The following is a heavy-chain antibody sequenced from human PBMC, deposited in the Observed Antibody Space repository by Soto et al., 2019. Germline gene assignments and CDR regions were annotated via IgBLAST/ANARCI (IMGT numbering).Heavy chain of an antibody. J-gene: IGHJ4*02. D-gene: IGHD2-21*02. CDR1: GYTFTIYG. CDR3: ARSIVVVTALDY. V-gene: IGHV1-3*01. Sequence: VASVKVYCKTAGYTFTIYGIHWVRQAPGQRLEWMGWINAGNGNTKYSQKFQGRVTITRDTSASTAYMELSSLRSEDTAVYYCARSIVVVTALDYWGQGTLVTVSS. CDR2: INAGNGNT.